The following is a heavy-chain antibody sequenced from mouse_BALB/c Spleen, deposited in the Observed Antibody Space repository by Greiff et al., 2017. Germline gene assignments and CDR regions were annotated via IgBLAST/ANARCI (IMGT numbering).Heavy chain of an antibody. Sequence: EVQLQESGGGLVKPGGSLKLSCAASGFTFSSYAMSWVRQTPEKRLEWVASISSGGSTYYPDSVKGRFTISRDNARNILYLQMSSLRSEDTAMYYCARAPHRLRYFDYWGQGTTLTVSS. V-gene: IGHV5-6-5*01. CDR3: ARAPHRLRYFDY. CDR2: ISSGGST. J-gene: IGHJ2*01. CDR1: GFTFSSYA. D-gene: IGHD1-1*01.